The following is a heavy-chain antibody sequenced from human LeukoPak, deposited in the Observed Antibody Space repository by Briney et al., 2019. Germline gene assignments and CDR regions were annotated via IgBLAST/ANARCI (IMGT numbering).Heavy chain of an antibody. Sequence: ESGPTLVKPTQPLTLTCTFSWFALSTSGVGVGWIRQPPGKALEGLALIYWNEDKRYSPSLKSSLTITKETSKNQVVLTMTNMDPVDTATYYCAHFGLSVAAFDIWGQGTMVTVSS. D-gene: IGHD2-21*01. CDR1: WFALSTSGVG. J-gene: IGHJ3*02. CDR2: IYWNEDK. V-gene: IGHV2-5*01. CDR3: AHFGLSVAAFDI.